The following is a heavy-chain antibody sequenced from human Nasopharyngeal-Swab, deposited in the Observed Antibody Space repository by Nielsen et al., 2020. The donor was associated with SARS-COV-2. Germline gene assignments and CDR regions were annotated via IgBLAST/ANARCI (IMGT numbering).Heavy chain of an antibody. CDR1: GYTFTGYY. CDR3: AREGPSSGYVRYYFDY. V-gene: IGHV1-2*06. Sequence: ASVKVSCKASGYTFTGYYMHWVRQAPGQGLEWMGRINPNSGGTNYAQKFQGRVTMTRDTSISTAYMELRSLRSDDTAVYYCAREGPSSGYVRYYFDYWGQGTLVTVSS. CDR2: INPNSGGT. J-gene: IGHJ4*02. D-gene: IGHD3-22*01.